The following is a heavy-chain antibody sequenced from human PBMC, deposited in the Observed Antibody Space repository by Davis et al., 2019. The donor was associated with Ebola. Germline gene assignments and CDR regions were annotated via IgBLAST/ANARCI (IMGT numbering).Heavy chain of an antibody. D-gene: IGHD2-21*01. J-gene: IGHJ5*02. CDR1: GFTFSMYA. CDR2: VSYTGRT. Sequence: GSLRLSCVASGFTFSMYAMSWVRQAPGKGLEWIGYVSYTGRTNHHPSLRGRVTISVDASKNQFSLKLNSVTAADTAVYYCARYSADSGVDPWGQGTLVTVSS. CDR3: ARYSADSGVDP. V-gene: IGHV4-59*01.